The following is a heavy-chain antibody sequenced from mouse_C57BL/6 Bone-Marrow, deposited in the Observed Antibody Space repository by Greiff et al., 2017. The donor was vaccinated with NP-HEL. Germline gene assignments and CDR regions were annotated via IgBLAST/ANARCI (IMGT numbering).Heavy chain of an antibody. J-gene: IGHJ1*03. CDR3: ARYGYGSPYWYFDV. V-gene: IGHV1-64*01. D-gene: IGHD1-1*01. CDR1: GYTFTSYW. CDR2: IHPNSGST. Sequence: QVQLQQPGAELVKPGASVKLSCKASGYTFTSYWMHWVKQRPGQGLEWIGMIHPNSGSTNYNEKFKSKATLTVDKSSSTAYMQLSSLTSEDSAVYYCARYGYGSPYWYFDVWGTGTTVTVSS.